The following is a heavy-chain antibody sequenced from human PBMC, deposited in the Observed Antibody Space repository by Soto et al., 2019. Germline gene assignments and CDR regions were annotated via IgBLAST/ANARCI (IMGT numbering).Heavy chain of an antibody. CDR3: ATGGIAAAGNNYPFDY. CDR2: FDPEDGET. V-gene: IGHV1-24*01. D-gene: IGHD6-13*01. Sequence: GASVKVSCKVSGYTLTELSMHWVRQAPGKGLEWMGGFDPEDGETIYAQKFQGRATMTEDTSTDTAYMELSSLRSEDTAVYYCATGGIAAAGNNYPFDYWGQGTLVTVSS. J-gene: IGHJ4*02. CDR1: GYTLTELS.